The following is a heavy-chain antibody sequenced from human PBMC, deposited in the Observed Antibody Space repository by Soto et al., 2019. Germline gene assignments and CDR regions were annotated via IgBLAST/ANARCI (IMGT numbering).Heavy chain of an antibody. J-gene: IGHJ6*02. CDR2: INPSGGST. CDR3: ARVWAGVAVAYYYYGMDV. Sequence: GLEWMGIINPSGGSTSYAQNFQGRVTMTRDTSTSTVYMELSSLRSEDTAVYYCARVWAGVAVAYYYYGMDVWGQGTTVTVSS. D-gene: IGHD6-19*01. V-gene: IGHV1-46*03.